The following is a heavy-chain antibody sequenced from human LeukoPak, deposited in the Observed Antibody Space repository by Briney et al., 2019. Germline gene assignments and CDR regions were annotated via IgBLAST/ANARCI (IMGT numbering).Heavy chain of an antibody. CDR3: ADGGYSYGYVGY. CDR2: PSSSSSAI. V-gene: IGHV3-48*01. D-gene: IGHD5-18*01. Sequence: PVQPLDSPSVPSSSSSAIYYADSVKGRFTTSRDNAKNSLYLQMNSLRAEDTAVYYCADGGYSYGYVGYWGQGTLVTVSS. J-gene: IGHJ4*02.